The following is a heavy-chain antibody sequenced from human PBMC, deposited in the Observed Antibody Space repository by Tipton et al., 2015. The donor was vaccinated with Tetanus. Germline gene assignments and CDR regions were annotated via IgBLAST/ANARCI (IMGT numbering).Heavy chain of an antibody. D-gene: IGHD3-22*01. V-gene: IGHV4-39*01. CDR2: IYYSGST. CDR1: GGSISSSSYY. J-gene: IGHJ4*02. CDR3: ARSYYDSSGYYFLPDY. Sequence: TLSLTCTVPGGSISSSSYYWGWIRQPPGKGLEWIGSIYYSGSTYYNPSLKSRVTISVDTSKNQFPLKLGSVTAADTAVYYCARSYYDSSGYYFLPDYWGQGTLVTVSS.